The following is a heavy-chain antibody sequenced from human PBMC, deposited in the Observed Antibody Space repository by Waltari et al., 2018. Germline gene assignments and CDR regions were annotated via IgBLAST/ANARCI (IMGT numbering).Heavy chain of an antibody. J-gene: IGHJ4*02. CDR1: GYTFTGYY. V-gene: IGHV1-2*02. D-gene: IGHD2-2*01. CDR3: ARLQLATAFDY. CDR2: INPNRGDT. Sequence: QVQLVQSGAEVKEPGASVKVSCKASGYTFTGYYMHWVRQAPGQGLAWMGWINPNRGDTNYAQKFQGRVTMTRDTSISTAYMELSRLRSDDTAVYYCARLQLATAFDYWGQGTLVTVSS.